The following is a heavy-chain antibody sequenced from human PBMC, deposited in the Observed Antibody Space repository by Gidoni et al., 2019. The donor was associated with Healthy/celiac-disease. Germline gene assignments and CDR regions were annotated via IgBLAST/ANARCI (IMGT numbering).Heavy chain of an antibody. Sequence: QVQLQESGPGLVKPSQTLSLPCTVPGGSISSGDYYWSWIRQPPGKGLEWSGYIYYSGSTYYNPSLKRRVTISVDTSKNQFSLKLSSVTAADTAVYYCARVPPLYGDYGMDVWGKGTTVTVSS. V-gene: IGHV4-30-4*01. J-gene: IGHJ6*04. D-gene: IGHD4-17*01. CDR3: ARVPPLYGDYGMDV. CDR1: GGSISSGDYY. CDR2: IYYSGST.